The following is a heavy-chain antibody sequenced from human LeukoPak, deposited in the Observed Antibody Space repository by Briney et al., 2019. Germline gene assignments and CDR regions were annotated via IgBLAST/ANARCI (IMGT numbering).Heavy chain of an antibody. J-gene: IGHJ5*02. CDR1: GGSISSTSYH. V-gene: IGHV4-39*01. CDR2: VYYTESA. Sequence: PSETLSLTCTVSGGSISSTSYHWAWIRQPPGKGLEWIATVYYTESAYYNPSLKSRVTISVDTSKSQFSLKLSSVTTADTALYYCARYASGSYYWFDPWGQGTLVTVSS. D-gene: IGHD3-10*01. CDR3: ARYASGSYYWFDP.